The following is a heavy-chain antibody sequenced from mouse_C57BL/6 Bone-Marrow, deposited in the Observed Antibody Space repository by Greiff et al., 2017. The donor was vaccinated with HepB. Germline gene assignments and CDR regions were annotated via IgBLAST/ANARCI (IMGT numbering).Heavy chain of an antibody. CDR1: GFSLTSYG. CDR3: ASLNYYGSSSWFAY. J-gene: IGHJ3*01. Sequence: VKLVESGPGLVAPSQSLSITCTVSGFSLTSYGVDWVRQSPGKGLEWLGVIWGVGSTKYNSALKSRLSISKDNSKSQVFLKMNSLQTDDTAMYYCASLNYYGSSSWFAYWGQGTLVTVSA. CDR2: IWGVGST. V-gene: IGHV2-6*01. D-gene: IGHD1-1*01.